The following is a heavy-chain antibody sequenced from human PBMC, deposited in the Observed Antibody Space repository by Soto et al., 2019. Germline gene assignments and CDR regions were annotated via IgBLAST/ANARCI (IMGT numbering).Heavy chain of an antibody. CDR1: GYTFTSYG. V-gene: IGHV1-18*01. J-gene: IGHJ4*02. CDR2: ISAYNGNT. CDR3: ARQRGYYGDYEFDY. Sequence: QDELVQSGAEVKKLGASVKASCKASGYTFTSYGISWVRQAPGQGLEWMGWISAYNGNTNYAQKLQGRVTMTTDTSTSIAYMELRRLRSDDTAVYYCARQRGYYGDYEFDYWGQGTLVTVSS. D-gene: IGHD4-17*01.